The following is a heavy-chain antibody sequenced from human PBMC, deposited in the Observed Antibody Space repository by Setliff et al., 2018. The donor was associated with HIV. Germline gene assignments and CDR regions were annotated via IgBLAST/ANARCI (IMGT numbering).Heavy chain of an antibody. D-gene: IGHD3-22*01. Sequence: PGGSLRLSCAASGFAFSGHQMSWVRQAPGKGLEWVAKIKQDGREKYYVDSVKGRFTISRDNSKNTLYLQINSLRAEDTAVYYCARRPPDSYDSNGFRWYHYGMDVWGQGTTVTVSS. CDR2: IKQDGREK. CDR3: ARRPPDSYDSNGFRWYHYGMDV. V-gene: IGHV3-7*03. J-gene: IGHJ6*02. CDR1: GFAFSGHQ.